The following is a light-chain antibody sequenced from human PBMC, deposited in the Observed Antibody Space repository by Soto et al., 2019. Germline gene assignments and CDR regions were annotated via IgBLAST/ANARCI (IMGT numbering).Light chain of an antibody. CDR3: QQRSHWPPLT. CDR1: QSVSTY. V-gene: IGKV3-11*01. Sequence: EIVLTQSPATLSMSPGERATLSCRASQSVSTYLVWYQQKPGQAPRLLIFDASNRASGIPSRFSGSGSGTNFTLTISRLEPEDFAVYFCQQRSHWPPLTFGGGTKVEIK. J-gene: IGKJ4*01. CDR2: DAS.